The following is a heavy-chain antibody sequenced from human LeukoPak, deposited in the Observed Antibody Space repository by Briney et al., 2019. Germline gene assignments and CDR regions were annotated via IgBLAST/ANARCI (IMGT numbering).Heavy chain of an antibody. CDR1: GGSISSYY. Sequence: PSETLSLTCTVSGGSISSYYWSWIRQPAGGGLEWIGRLYISGSTDYNPSLKSRVAISVDTSNNQFSLKLNSVTAADTAVYFCARDLSGSLYFDYWGQGVLVTVSS. J-gene: IGHJ4*02. CDR2: LYISGST. V-gene: IGHV4-4*07. CDR3: ARDLSGSLYFDY. D-gene: IGHD3-10*01.